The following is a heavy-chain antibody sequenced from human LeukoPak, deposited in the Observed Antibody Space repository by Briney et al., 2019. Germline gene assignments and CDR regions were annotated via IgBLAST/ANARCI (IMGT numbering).Heavy chain of an antibody. CDR3: AKEGSSDAFDI. V-gene: IGHV3-33*06. J-gene: IGHJ3*02. Sequence: GRSLRLSCAASGFTFSSYGMRWVRQAPGKGLEWVAVIWYDGSNKYYADSVKGRFTISRDNSKNTLYLQMNSLRAEDTAVYYCAKEGSSDAFDIWGQGTMVTVSS. CDR2: IWYDGSNK. D-gene: IGHD6-6*01. CDR1: GFTFSSYG.